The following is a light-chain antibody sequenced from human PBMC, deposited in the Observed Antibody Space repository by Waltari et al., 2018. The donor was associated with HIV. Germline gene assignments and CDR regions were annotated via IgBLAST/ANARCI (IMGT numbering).Light chain of an antibody. CDR3: LLSYGGPRV. CDR1: TGAVTSGHS. Sequence: QAVVTQEPSLTVSPGGTVTLTCGSSTGAVTSGHSPYWFQQRPGQAPRTLIHDTSNKHSRAPARVSGSLLGDKAALTLSGAQPGEEAEYYCLLSYGGPRVFGGGTKLTVL. V-gene: IGLV7-46*01. J-gene: IGLJ2*01. CDR2: DTS.